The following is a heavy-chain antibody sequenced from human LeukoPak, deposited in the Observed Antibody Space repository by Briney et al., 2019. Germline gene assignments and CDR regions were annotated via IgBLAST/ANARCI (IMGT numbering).Heavy chain of an antibody. Sequence: GGSLRLSCAASGFTFSDYYMNWIRQAPGKGLEWLSNISNTGSAMYYADSVKGRFTISRDNAKNSLYLQMNSLTAEDTAIYYCASDSSGYFGPWGQGTLVTVSS. J-gene: IGHJ5*02. D-gene: IGHD3-22*01. CDR2: ISNTGSAM. CDR3: ASDSSGYFGP. CDR1: GFTFSDYY. V-gene: IGHV3-11*01.